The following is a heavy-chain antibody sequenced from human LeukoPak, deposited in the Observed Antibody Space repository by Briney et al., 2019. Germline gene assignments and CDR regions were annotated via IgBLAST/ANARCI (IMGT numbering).Heavy chain of an antibody. J-gene: IGHJ4*02. D-gene: IGHD6-13*01. CDR2: ITTSGSST. Sequence: GGSLRLSCAASGFTFSTYSMNWVRQAPGKGLEWVSAITTSGSSTYYSDSVKGRFTISRDNSKNTLYLQMNSLRAEDTAIYYCAKTGGSSWYMDYWGQGTLVTVSS. CDR1: GFTFSTYS. CDR3: AKTGGSSWYMDY. V-gene: IGHV3-23*01.